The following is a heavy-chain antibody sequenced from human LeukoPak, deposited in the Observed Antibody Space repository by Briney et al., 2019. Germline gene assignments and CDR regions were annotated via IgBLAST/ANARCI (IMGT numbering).Heavy chain of an antibody. CDR3: VRDRGYGDHPSWFDP. V-gene: IGHV3-30-3*01. Sequence: PGGSLRLSCAASGFIFSNFPLHWVRQTPDKGLECVAIMSSDGNTKYYANSVRGRFTVSRDNSKNTVYLQMNSLRVEDTAVYYCVRDRGYGDHPSWFDPWGQGTQVTVSS. D-gene: IGHD5-12*01. CDR2: MSSDGNTK. CDR1: GFIFSNFP. J-gene: IGHJ5*02.